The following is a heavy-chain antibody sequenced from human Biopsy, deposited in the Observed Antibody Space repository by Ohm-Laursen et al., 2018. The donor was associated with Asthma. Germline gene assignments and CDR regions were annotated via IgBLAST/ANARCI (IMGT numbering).Heavy chain of an antibody. CDR2: INSFFGTT. CDR1: GGTFNTYV. V-gene: IGHV1-69*01. Sequence: SSVKVSCKSLGGTFNTYVIGWVRQAPGQGLEWMGGINSFFGTTTYPQKFQDRVTITADDSTSTVYMELSSLRSEDTAVYYCARKAGSCISRTCYSLDFWDQGTLVTVSS. CDR3: ARKAGSCISRTCYSLDF. J-gene: IGHJ4*02. D-gene: IGHD2-2*01.